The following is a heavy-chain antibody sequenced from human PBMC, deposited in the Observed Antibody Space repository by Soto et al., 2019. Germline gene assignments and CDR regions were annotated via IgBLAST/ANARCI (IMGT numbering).Heavy chain of an antibody. D-gene: IGHD3-16*02. V-gene: IGHV3-15*07. CDR1: GFTFSNAW. CDR2: IKSKTDGGTT. J-gene: IGHJ4*02. CDR3: TTDRAPHYDYVWGSYRYDVDY. Sequence: GGSLRLSCAASGFTFSNAWMNWVRQAPGKGLEWVGRIKSKTDGGTTDYAAPVKGRFTISRDDSKNTLYLQMNSLKTEDTAVYYCTTDRAPHYDYVWGSYRYDVDYWGQGTLVTVSS.